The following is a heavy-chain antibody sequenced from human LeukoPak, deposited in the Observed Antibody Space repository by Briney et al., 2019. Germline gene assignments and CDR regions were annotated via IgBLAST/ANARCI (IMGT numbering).Heavy chain of an antibody. CDR3: ARGQLLWFGELSQPFDY. D-gene: IGHD3-10*01. J-gene: IGHJ4*02. CDR1: GFTFSDYA. CDR2: VTYSGAPT. V-gene: IGHV3-23*01. Sequence: GGSLRLSCAASGFTFSDYAMSWVRQAPGKGLEWVSAVTYSGAPTYYADSVKGRFTISRDTPENTLYLQMNSLRVEDTAVYYCARGQLLWFGELSQPFDYWGQGTLVTVSS.